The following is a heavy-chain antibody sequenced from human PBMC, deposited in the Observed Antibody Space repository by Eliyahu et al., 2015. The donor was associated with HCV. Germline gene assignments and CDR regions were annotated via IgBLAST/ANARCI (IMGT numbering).Heavy chain of an antibody. J-gene: IGHJ5*02. CDR2: IHYSGST. CDR1: GXSIXTYX. Sequence: QVQLQESGPGLVKPSETLSLTCTVSGXSIXTYXXSWIRQPPGKGXEWIGYIHYSGSTNYNPSLKSRVTISLDTSKNQFSLNLTSVTAADTAVYYCASGGGGIAVAGTGGWFDPWGQGTLVTVSS. D-gene: IGHD6-19*01. CDR3: ASGGGGIAVAGTGGWFDP. V-gene: IGHV4-59*01.